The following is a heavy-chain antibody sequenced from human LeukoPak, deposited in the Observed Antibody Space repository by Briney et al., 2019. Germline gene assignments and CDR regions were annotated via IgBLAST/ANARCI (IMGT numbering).Heavy chain of an antibody. CDR3: ARHVGIAVAGPGDY. CDR2: IYYSGST. J-gene: IGHJ4*02. CDR1: GGSISSSSYY. D-gene: IGHD6-19*01. Sequence: PSETLSLTCTVSGGSISSSSYYWGWIRQPPGKGLEWIGSIYYSGSTYYNPSLKSRVTISVDTSKNQFSPKLSSVTAADTAVYYCARHVGIAVAGPGDYWGQGTLVTVSS. V-gene: IGHV4-39*01.